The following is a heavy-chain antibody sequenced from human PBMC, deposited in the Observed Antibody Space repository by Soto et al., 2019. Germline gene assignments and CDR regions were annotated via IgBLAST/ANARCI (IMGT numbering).Heavy chain of an antibody. CDR1: GFSFSNHN. J-gene: IGHJ4*02. Sequence: EVQLVESGGGLVQPGGSLSLSCAASGFSFSNHNMNWVGQAPGKGLEWISYISTSGSSIYYADSVKGRFTISRDNAKNSLYLQMNSLRAEDTAVYYCARSGNYRLDCWGQGTLVTVSS. V-gene: IGHV3-48*01. CDR2: ISTSGSSI. D-gene: IGHD1-26*01. CDR3: ARSGNYRLDC.